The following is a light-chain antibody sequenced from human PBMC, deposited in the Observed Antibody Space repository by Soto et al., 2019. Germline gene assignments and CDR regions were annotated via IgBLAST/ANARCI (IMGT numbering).Light chain of an antibody. CDR1: QSVSSK. J-gene: IGKJ1*01. CDR3: QQYNNWHPWT. CDR2: GAS. Sequence: EIVMTQSPATLSVSPGERSTLSCMAIQSVSSKLAWYQQKPCQAPRLLIYGASTRATGIPARFSGSGSGTEFTLTISSLQYEDFAVYYCQQYNNWHPWTFGQGTKVDIK. V-gene: IGKV3-15*01.